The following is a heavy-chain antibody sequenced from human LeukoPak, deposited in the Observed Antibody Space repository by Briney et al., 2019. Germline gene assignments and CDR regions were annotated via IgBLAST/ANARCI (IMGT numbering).Heavy chain of an antibody. CDR2: IYHSGST. V-gene: IGHV4-4*02. CDR1: GGSISSSNW. J-gene: IGHJ4*02. CDR3: ALGYYGSGSYLDY. D-gene: IGHD3-10*01. Sequence: QPSETLSLTCAVSGGSISSSNWWSWVRQPPGKGLEWIGEIYHSGSTNYNPSLKSRVTISVDKSKNQFSLKLSSVTAADTAVYNCALGYYGSGSYLDYWGQGTLVTVSS.